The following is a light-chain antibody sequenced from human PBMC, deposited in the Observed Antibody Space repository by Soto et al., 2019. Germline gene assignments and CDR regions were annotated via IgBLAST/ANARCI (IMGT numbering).Light chain of an antibody. CDR3: QSYDSTLSARYV. CDR2: ANI. Sequence: QSALTQSPSVSGAPGQRVTISCTGSSSNIGAGYDVHWYQQRPGAAPKLLISANINRPSGVPDRFSGSKSGTSASLAITGLQADDEGDYYCQSYDSTLSARYVFGTGTKLTVL. CDR1: SSNIGAGYD. J-gene: IGLJ1*01. V-gene: IGLV1-40*01.